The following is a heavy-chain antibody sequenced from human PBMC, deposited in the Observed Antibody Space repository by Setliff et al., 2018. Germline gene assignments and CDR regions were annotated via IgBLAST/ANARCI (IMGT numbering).Heavy chain of an antibody. J-gene: IGHJ3*02. V-gene: IGHV3-21*01. Sequence: GGSLRLSCTASGFTFRKHAVAWVRQATGKGLQWVSSVSGSGRYTYSADSVRGRFTISRDNAKSTLYLQMNRLSAEDTAVYYCTREWGGVGATNDFDIWGQGTMVTVSS. CDR2: VSGSGRYT. CDR1: GFTFRKHA. CDR3: TREWGGVGATNDFDI. D-gene: IGHD1-26*01.